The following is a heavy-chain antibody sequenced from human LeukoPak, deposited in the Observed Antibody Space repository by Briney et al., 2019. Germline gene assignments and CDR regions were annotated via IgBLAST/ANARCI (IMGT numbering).Heavy chain of an antibody. CDR1: GYTFTFHY. CDR3: ARDAYDILTGPLYYFDY. Sequence: ASVKFSCKASGYTFTFHYLHWIRQAPGHGLDWIGCISAYNGNTDYAQKLQGRVTMTTDTSTSTAYMELRSLRSDDTAVYYWARDAYDILTGPLYYFDYWGQGTLVTVSS. D-gene: IGHD3-9*01. V-gene: IGHV1-18*04. J-gene: IGHJ4*02. CDR2: ISAYNGNT.